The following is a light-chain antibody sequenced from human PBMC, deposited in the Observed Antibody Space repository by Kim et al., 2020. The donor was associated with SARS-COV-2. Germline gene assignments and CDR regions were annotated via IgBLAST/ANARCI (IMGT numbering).Light chain of an antibody. CDR3: NSRDSSGNHVV. J-gene: IGLJ2*01. CDR2: GKN. CDR1: SLRSYY. Sequence: ALGQTVRVTCQGDSLRSYYASWYQQKPGQAPVLVIYGKNNRPSGIPDRFSGSSSGNTASLTITGAQAEDEADYYCNSRDSSGNHVVFGGGTQLTVL. V-gene: IGLV3-19*01.